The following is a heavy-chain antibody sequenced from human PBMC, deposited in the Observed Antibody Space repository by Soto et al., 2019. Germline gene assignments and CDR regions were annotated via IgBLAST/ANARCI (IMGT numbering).Heavy chain of an antibody. V-gene: IGHV4-4*02. D-gene: IGHD1-7*01. CDR3: TSQEPGTSVDY. J-gene: IGHJ4*02. CDR1: VGSATSNNW. CDR2: IYRTGNT. Sequence: SEALSLTGAVSVGSATSNNWWTWVRGPPGRGVERIGEIYRTGNTNCNATLPNRATISLDKPENQFTLKVNSLTAGDTAFYYCTSQEPGTSVDYWGQAKLVTISS.